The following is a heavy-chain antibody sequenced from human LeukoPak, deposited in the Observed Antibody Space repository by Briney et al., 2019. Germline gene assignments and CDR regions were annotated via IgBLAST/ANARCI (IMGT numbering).Heavy chain of an antibody. CDR2: ISGSGGST. Sequence: GGSLRLSCAASGFTFSSYAMSWVRQAPGKGLEWVSAISGSGGSTYYADSVKGRFTISRDNSKNTLYLQMNSLKAEDTAVYYCAKGTLGYMPKYYFDYWGQGTLVTVSS. CDR3: AKGTLGYMPKYYFDY. V-gene: IGHV3-23*01. J-gene: IGHJ4*02. CDR1: GFTFSSYA. D-gene: IGHD3-16*01.